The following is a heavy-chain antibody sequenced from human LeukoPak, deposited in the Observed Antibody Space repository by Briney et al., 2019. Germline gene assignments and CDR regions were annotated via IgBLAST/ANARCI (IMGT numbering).Heavy chain of an antibody. CDR3: ARQTRSVDPLTY. CDR1: GFTFSDYY. J-gene: IGHJ4*02. D-gene: IGHD4-23*01. CDR2: ISGRSSYT. Sequence: GGSLRLSCAASGFTFSDYYMTWIRQAPGKGLEWVSCISGRSSYTNYADSVKGRFTIPRDNAKNSLHLEMNSLRADDTAVYFCARQTRSVDPLTYWGPGTLVTVSS. V-gene: IGHV3-11*03.